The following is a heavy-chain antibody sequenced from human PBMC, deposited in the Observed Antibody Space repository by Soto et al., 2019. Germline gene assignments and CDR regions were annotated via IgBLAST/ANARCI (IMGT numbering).Heavy chain of an antibody. V-gene: IGHV3-21*01. CDR2: ISSSSSYI. D-gene: IGHD6-19*01. CDR1: GFTFSSYS. Sequence: EVQLVESGGGLDKPGGSLRLSCAASGFTFSSYSMNWVRQAPGKGLEWVSSISSSSSYIYYADSVKGRFTISRDNAKNSLYLQMNSLRAEDTAVYYCARDHRTNAVAGTDYWGQGTLVTVSS. CDR3: ARDHRTNAVAGTDY. J-gene: IGHJ4*02.